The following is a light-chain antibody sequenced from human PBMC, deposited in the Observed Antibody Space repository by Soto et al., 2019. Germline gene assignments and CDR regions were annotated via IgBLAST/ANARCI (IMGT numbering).Light chain of an antibody. CDR2: EVS. J-gene: IGLJ1*01. CDR3: CSYAGSSTYV. CDR1: SSDVGSYDL. Sequence: QSVLTQHASVSGSPGQSITISCTGTSSDVGSYDLVSWYQQHPGKAPQLMIYEVSQRPSGVSSRFSGSKSGNTASLTIFGLQAEDETDYYCCSYAGSSTYVFGTGTKVTVL. V-gene: IGLV2-23*02.